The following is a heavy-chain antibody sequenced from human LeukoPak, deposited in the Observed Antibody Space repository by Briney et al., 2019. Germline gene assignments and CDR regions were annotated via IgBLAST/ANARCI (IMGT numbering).Heavy chain of an antibody. CDR3: ARVSSYGYNYYYYYMDV. V-gene: IGHV4-4*07. CDR1: GGSFSTYY. D-gene: IGHD5-18*01. CDR2: IYTSGTT. Sequence: SETLSLTCTVSGGSFSTYYWSWIRQPAGKGLEWIGHIYTSGTTNYNPSLKSRVTMSIDTSKNQFSLKLSSVTAADTAVYYCARVSSYGYNYYYYYMDVWGKGTTVTISS. J-gene: IGHJ6*03.